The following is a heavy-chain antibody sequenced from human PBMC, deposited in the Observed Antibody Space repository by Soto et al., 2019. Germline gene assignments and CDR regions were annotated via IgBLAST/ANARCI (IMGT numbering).Heavy chain of an antibody. CDR2: ISAYNGNT. Sequence: ASVKVSCKASGYTFTSYGISWVRQAPGQGLEWVGWISAYNGNTNYAQKLQGRVTMTTDTSTSTAYMELRSLRSDDTAVYYCARVSYYDFWSGYYTWRDYYYYMDVWGKGTTVTVSS. J-gene: IGHJ6*03. CDR1: GYTFTSYG. CDR3: ARVSYYDFWSGYYTWRDYYYYMDV. V-gene: IGHV1-18*01. D-gene: IGHD3-3*01.